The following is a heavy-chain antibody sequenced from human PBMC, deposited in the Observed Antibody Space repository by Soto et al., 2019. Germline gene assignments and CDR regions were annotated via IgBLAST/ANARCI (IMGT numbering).Heavy chain of an antibody. CDR3: AREGLAADGTCAFDI. J-gene: IGHJ3*02. Sequence: EVQLVESGGGLVQPGGSLRLSCAASGFTFSSYDMHWVRQATGKGLEWVSAIGTAGDTYYPGSVKGRFTISRENAKNSLYLQMNSLRAGDTAVYYCAREGLAADGTCAFDIWGQGTMVTVSS. D-gene: IGHD6-13*01. CDR1: GFTFSSYD. CDR2: IGTAGDT. V-gene: IGHV3-13*01.